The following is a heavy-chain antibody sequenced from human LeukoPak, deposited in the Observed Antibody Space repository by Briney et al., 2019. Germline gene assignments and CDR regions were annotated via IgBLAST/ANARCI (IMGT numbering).Heavy chain of an antibody. CDR1: GGSFSGYY. CDR2: INHSGST. Sequence: SETLSFTCAVYGGSFSGYYWSWIRQPPGKGLEWIGEINHSGSTNYNPSLKSRVTISVDTSKNQFSLKLSSVTAADTAVYYCARRYGSGSYYSPWGQGTLVTVSS. D-gene: IGHD3-10*01. V-gene: IGHV4-34*01. CDR3: ARRYGSGSYYSP. J-gene: IGHJ5*02.